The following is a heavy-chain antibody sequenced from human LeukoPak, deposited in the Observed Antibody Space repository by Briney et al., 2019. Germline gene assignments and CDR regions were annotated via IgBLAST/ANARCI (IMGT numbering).Heavy chain of an antibody. CDR3: GKDGTSSPPPLDY. J-gene: IGHJ4*02. CDR2: IRYDGSNK. V-gene: IGHV3-30*02. D-gene: IGHD1-26*01. CDR1: GFTFSSYG. Sequence: GGSLRLSCAASGFTFSSYGMHWVRQAPGKGLEWVAFIRYDGSNKYYADSVKGRFTISRDNSKNTLYLQMNSLRAEDTPVYYFGKDGTSSPPPLDYWGQGTLVTVSS.